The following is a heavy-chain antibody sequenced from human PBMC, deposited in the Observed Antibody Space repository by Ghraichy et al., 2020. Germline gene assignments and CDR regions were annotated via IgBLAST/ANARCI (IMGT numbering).Heavy chain of an antibody. CDR1: GVSISSSSYY. CDR2: IYYSGST. Sequence: SQTLSLTCTVSGVSISSSSYYWGWIRQPPGKGLEWIGSIYYSGSTYYNPSLKSRVTISVDTSKNQFSLKLSSVTAADTAVYYCARLTYYYDSSGYGGHGWYFDLWRRGTLVTVSS. D-gene: IGHD3-22*01. V-gene: IGHV4-39*01. J-gene: IGHJ2*01. CDR3: ARLTYYYDSSGYGGHGWYFDL.